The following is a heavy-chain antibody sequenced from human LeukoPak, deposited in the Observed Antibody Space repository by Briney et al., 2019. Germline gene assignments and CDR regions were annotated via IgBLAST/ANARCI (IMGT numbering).Heavy chain of an antibody. CDR2: ISAYNGNT. V-gene: IGHV1-18*01. Sequence: ASVKVSCKASGYYFVTYPINWVRQAPGQGLEWMGWISAYNGNTNYAQKLQGRVTMTTDTSTSTAYMELRSLRSDDTAVYYCASGLAVAGTSDFDYWGQGTLVTVSS. CDR1: GYYFVTYP. D-gene: IGHD6-19*01. J-gene: IGHJ4*02. CDR3: ASGLAVAGTSDFDY.